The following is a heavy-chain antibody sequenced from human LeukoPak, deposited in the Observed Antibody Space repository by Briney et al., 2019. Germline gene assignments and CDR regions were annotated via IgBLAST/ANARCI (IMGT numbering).Heavy chain of an antibody. J-gene: IGHJ4*02. V-gene: IGHV3-7*01. D-gene: IGHD6-19*01. Sequence: GGSLRLSCAASGFTFSSYWVSWVRQAPGKGLEWVANIKQDGSEKYYVDSVKGRFTISRDNAKNSLYLQMNSLRAEDTAVYYCASSPPYSSGWRPFDYWGQGTLVTVSS. CDR2: IKQDGSEK. CDR3: ASSPPYSSGWRPFDY. CDR1: GFTFSSYW.